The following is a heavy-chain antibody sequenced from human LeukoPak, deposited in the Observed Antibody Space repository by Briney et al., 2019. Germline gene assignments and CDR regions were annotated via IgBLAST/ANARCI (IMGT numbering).Heavy chain of an antibody. CDR3: ARDWSMVAATFDY. D-gene: IGHD2-15*01. Sequence: GASVKVSCKDSGYTFTSYGISWVRQAPGQGLECMGWISAYNGNTNYAQKLQVRVTMTTDTSTSTAYMELRGLRSDDTAVYYCARDWSMVAATFDYWGQGTLVTVSA. J-gene: IGHJ4*02. CDR1: GYTFTSYG. CDR2: ISAYNGNT. V-gene: IGHV1-18*01.